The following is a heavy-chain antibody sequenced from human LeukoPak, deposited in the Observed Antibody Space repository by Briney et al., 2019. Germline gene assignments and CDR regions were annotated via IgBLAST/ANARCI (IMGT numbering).Heavy chain of an antibody. CDR2: ISAYNGNT. Sequence: ASVKVSCKASGYTFTSYGISWVRQAPGQGLEWMGWISAYNGNTNYAQKLQGRVTMTTDTSTSTAYMELRSLRSDDTAVYYCAREPSVDSSGYYYYFDYWGQGTLVTVSS. D-gene: IGHD3-22*01. V-gene: IGHV1-18*01. CDR1: GYTFTSYG. CDR3: AREPSVDSSGYYYYFDY. J-gene: IGHJ4*02.